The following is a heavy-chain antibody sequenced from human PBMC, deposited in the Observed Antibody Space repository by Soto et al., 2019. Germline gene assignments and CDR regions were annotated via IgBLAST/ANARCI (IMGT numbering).Heavy chain of an antibody. CDR2: THSSGRT. J-gene: IGHJ3*02. V-gene: IGHV4-39*01. D-gene: IGHD1-26*01. CDR3: ARPGVGGSYGNAFDI. CDR1: GDSISNSVYY. Sequence: QPQLQESGPGLVKPSETLSLTCTVSGDSISNSVYYWGWIRQPPGKGLEWIGSTHSSGRTYYYPSRKSRVTISVDTSKNQFSLKMSSVTAADTAVYYCARPGVGGSYGNAFDIWGQGTMVTVSS.